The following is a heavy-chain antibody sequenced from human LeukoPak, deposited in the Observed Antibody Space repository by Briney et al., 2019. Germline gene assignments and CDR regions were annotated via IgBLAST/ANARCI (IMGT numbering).Heavy chain of an antibody. CDR3: ARLNTYYYDSSGYPMYYFDY. Sequence: SVKVSCKASGGTLSSYAISWVRQAPGQGLEWMGGIIPIFGTANYAQKFQGRVTITADESTSTAYMELSSLRSEDTAVYYCARLNTYYYDSSGYPMYYFDYWGQGTLVTVSS. CDR2: IIPIFGTA. D-gene: IGHD3-22*01. J-gene: IGHJ4*02. CDR1: GGTLSSYA. V-gene: IGHV1-69*13.